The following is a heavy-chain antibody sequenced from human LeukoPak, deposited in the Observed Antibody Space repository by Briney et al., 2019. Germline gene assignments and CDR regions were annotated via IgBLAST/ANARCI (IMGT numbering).Heavy chain of an antibody. J-gene: IGHJ4*02. CDR3: ARRYYGSGSYYFDY. D-gene: IGHD3-10*01. CDR2: IYYSGST. CDR1: GCSISSYY. Sequence: SETLSLTCTVSGCSISSYYWSWIRQPPGKGLEWIGYIYYSGSTNYNPSLKSRVTISVDTSKNQFSLKLSSVTAADTAVYYCARRYYGSGSYYFDYWGQGTLVTVSS. V-gene: IGHV4-59*08.